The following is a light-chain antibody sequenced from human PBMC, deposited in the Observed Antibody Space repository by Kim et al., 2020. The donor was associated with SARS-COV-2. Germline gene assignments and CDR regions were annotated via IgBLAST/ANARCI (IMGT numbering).Light chain of an antibody. J-gene: IGKJ4*01. Sequence: EIVLTQSPATLSLSPGERATLSCRASQSISIYLAWYQQKPGQSPKLLIYDASNRATGIPARFTGSGSGTDFSLTISSLEPEDFAVYYCQERNNWPLAVGGGTKVDIK. CDR2: DAS. V-gene: IGKV3-11*01. CDR3: QERNNWPLA. CDR1: QSISIY.